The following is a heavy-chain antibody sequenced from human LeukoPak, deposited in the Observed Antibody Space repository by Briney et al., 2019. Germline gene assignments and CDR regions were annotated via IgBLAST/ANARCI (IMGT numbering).Heavy chain of an antibody. CDR1: GFTLGSYS. J-gene: IGHJ4*02. Sequence: GGSLRLSCAASGFTLGSYSMNWVRQAPGKGLEWVSSISSSSSYIYYADSVKGRFTISRDNAKNSLYLQMNSLRAEDTAVYYCARDLGGSIDYRGQGTLVTVSS. V-gene: IGHV3-21*01. D-gene: IGHD3-16*01. CDR2: ISSSSSYI. CDR3: ARDLGGSIDY.